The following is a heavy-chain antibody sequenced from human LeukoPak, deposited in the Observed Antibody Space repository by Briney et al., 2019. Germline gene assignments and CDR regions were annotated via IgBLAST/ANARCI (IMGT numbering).Heavy chain of an antibody. CDR2: ISINTDT. Sequence: GGSLTLSCAASGISVIGNYMSWVRQPPGKGLEWVSFISINTDTFYADSVRGRFTISRDSSKNTLFLQMNSLRDEDSAVYYCAIAQSWDELFDSWGQGTLVTVP. J-gene: IGHJ4*02. V-gene: IGHV3-53*01. CDR1: GISVIGNY. CDR3: AIAQSWDELFDS. D-gene: IGHD1-26*01.